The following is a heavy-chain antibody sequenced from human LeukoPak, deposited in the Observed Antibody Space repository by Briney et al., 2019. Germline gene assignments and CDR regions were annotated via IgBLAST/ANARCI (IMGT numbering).Heavy chain of an antibody. CDR3: ARGGCSGGSCPTSWAACFDY. CDR1: GYTFTSYY. D-gene: IGHD2-15*01. J-gene: IGHJ4*02. V-gene: IGHV1-46*01. Sequence: ASVKVSCKASGYTFTSYYMHWVRQAPGQGLEWMGIINPSGGSTSYAQKFQGRVTMTRDTSTSTVYMELSSLRSEDTAVYYCARGGCSGGSCPTSWAACFDYWGQGTLVTVSS. CDR2: INPSGGST.